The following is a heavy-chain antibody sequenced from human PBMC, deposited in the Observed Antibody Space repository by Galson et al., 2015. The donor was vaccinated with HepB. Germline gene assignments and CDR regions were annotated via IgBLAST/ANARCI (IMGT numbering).Heavy chain of an antibody. CDR2: IDKGDST. V-gene: IGHV3-66*02. Sequence: SLRLSCAASGFALSANYMSWVRQAPGKGLEWVSVIDKGDSTYCADSVKGRFTISRDKSKNTLYLQMNSLRAEDTAVYYCARDQGDDYVNYYYYYGMDVWGQGATVAVAS. CDR3: ARDQGDDYVNYYYYYGMDV. D-gene: IGHD4-17*01. J-gene: IGHJ6*02. CDR1: GFALSANY.